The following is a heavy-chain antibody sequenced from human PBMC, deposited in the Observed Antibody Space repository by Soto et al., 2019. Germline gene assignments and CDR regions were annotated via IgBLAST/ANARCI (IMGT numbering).Heavy chain of an antibody. D-gene: IGHD5-12*01. CDR3: AKEGGYSGYDLFDY. CDR1: GFTFSSYG. V-gene: IGHV3-30*18. CDR2: ISYDGSNK. Sequence: QVQLVESGGGVVQPGRSLRLSCAASGFTFSSYGMHWVRQAPGKGLEWVAVISYDGSNKYDADSVKGRFTISRDNSKNTLYLQMNSLRAEDTAVYYCAKEGGYSGYDLFDYWGQGTLVTVSS. J-gene: IGHJ4*02.